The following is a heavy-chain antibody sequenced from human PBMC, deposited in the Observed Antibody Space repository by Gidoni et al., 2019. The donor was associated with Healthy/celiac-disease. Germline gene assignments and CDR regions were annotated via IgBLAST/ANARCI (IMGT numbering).Heavy chain of an antibody. D-gene: IGHD3-22*01. CDR1: GGSFSGYY. CDR3: ARVSRYYDSSGYRFDY. Sequence: QVQLQQWGAGLLKPSETLSLTCAVYGGSFSGYYWSWIRQPPGKGLEWIGEINHSGSTNYNPSLKSRVTISVDTSKNQFSLNLSSVTAADTAVYYCARVSRYYDSSGYRFDYWGQGTLVTVSS. V-gene: IGHV4-34*01. J-gene: IGHJ4*02. CDR2: INHSGST.